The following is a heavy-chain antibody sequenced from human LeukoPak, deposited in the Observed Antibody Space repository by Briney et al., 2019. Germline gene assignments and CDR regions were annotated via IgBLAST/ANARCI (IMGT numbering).Heavy chain of an antibody. D-gene: IGHD4-17*01. CDR1: GFTFSSYA. Sequence: GGSLRLSCAASGFTFSSYAMHWVRQAPGKGLEWVAVISYDGSNKYYADSVKSRFTISRDNSKNTLYLQMNSLRAEDTAVYYCARSAVTTHYYYYYGMDVWGKGTTVTVSS. J-gene: IGHJ6*04. CDR3: ARSAVTTHYYYYYGMDV. V-gene: IGHV3-30*04. CDR2: ISYDGSNK.